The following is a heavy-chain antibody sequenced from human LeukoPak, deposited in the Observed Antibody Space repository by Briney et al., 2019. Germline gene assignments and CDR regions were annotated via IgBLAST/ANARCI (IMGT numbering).Heavy chain of an antibody. CDR3: AKDYYDYVWGSYDAFDI. V-gene: IGHV3-23*01. CDR1: GLTFSSYA. J-gene: IGHJ3*02. D-gene: IGHD3-16*01. Sequence: GGSLRLSCAASGLTFSSYAMSWVRQAPGMGLEWVSAISGSGGSTYYADSVKGRFTISRDNSKNTLYLQMHSLRAEDTAVYYCAKDYYDYVWGSYDAFDIWGQGTMVTVS. CDR2: ISGSGGST.